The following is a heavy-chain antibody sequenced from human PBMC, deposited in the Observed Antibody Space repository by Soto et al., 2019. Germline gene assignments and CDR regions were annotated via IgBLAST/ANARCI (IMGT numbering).Heavy chain of an antibody. V-gene: IGHV4-61*08. CDR3: ARGGAPYNGFDP. J-gene: IGHJ5*02. CDR2: LYSSGNT. Sequence: QVQLQESGPGLVKPSETLSLTCTVSGGFVNSGGYYWSWIRQPPGKGLEWIGSLYSSGNTNYTPSLKSRVTISLNTSKNQFSLKLSLVTAADTAVYYCARGGAPYNGFDPWGQGTLVTVSS. CDR1: GGFVNSGGYY. D-gene: IGHD3-16*01.